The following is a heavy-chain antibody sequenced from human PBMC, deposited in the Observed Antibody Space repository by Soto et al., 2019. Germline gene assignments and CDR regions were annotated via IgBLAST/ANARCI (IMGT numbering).Heavy chain of an antibody. Sequence: VKVSCKASGGTFSSYAISWGRQAPGQGLEWMGGIIPIFGTANYAQKFQGRVTITADESTSTAYMELSSLRAEDTAVYYCAGEVGAIQRFDYWGQGTLVTVSS. CDR3: AGEVGAIQRFDY. V-gene: IGHV1-69*13. D-gene: IGHD1-26*01. CDR2: IIPIFGTA. J-gene: IGHJ4*02. CDR1: GGTFSSYA.